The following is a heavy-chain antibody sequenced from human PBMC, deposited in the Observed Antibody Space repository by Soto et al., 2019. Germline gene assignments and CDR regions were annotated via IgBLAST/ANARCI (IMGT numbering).Heavy chain of an antibody. CDR1: GFTFSSYS. CDR2: ISSSSSTI. CDR3: ARGVGIVVVPAAHLDYYYMDV. Sequence: PGGSLRLSCAASGFTFSSYSMNWVRQAPGKGLEWVSYISSSSSTIYYADSVKGRFTISRDNAKNSLYLQMNSLRAEDTAVYYCARGVGIVVVPAAHLDYYYMDVWGKGTTVTVSS. J-gene: IGHJ6*03. D-gene: IGHD2-2*03. V-gene: IGHV3-48*01.